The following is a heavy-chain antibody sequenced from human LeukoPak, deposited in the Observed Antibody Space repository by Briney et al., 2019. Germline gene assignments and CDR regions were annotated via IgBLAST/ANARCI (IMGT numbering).Heavy chain of an antibody. CDR1: GYTFTSYD. Sequence: GASVKVSCKASGYTFTSYDINWVRQATGQGLEWMGWMNPNSGNTGYAQKFQGRVTITRNTSITSINTAYMELSSLRSEDTAVYYCARGLRSNPRRKTVVKKYYFDYWGQGTLVTVSS. CDR3: ARGLRSNPRRKTVVKKYYFDY. D-gene: IGHD4-23*01. V-gene: IGHV1-8*03. CDR2: MNPNSGNT. J-gene: IGHJ4*02.